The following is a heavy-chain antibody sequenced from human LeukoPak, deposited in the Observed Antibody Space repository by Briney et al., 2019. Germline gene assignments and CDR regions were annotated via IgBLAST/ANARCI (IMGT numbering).Heavy chain of an antibody. D-gene: IGHD6-13*01. J-gene: IGHJ4*02. CDR1: GFTFSDYY. CDR2: ISSGGSTI. CDR3: ARRAAAGRCLDY. Sequence: PGGSLRLSCAVSGFTFSDYYMSWIRQAPGKGLEWVSYISSGGSTISHADSVKGRFTISRDNAENSLYLQMNSLRAEDTAVYYCARRAAAGRCLDYWGQGTLVTVSS. V-gene: IGHV3-11*01.